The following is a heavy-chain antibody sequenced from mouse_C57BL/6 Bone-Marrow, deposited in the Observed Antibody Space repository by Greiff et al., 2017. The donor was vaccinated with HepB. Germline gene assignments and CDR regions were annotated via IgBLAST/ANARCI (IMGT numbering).Heavy chain of an antibody. Sequence: EVQVVESGGGLVQPKGSLKLSCAASGFTFNTYAMHWVRQAPGKGLEWVARIRSKSSNYATYYADSVKDRFTISRDDSQSMLYLQMNNLKTEDTAMYYCVREGDGYYDWYFDVWGTGTTVTVSS. CDR1: GFTFNTYA. J-gene: IGHJ1*03. CDR3: VREGDGYYDWYFDV. D-gene: IGHD2-3*01. CDR2: IRSKSSNYAT. V-gene: IGHV10-3*01.